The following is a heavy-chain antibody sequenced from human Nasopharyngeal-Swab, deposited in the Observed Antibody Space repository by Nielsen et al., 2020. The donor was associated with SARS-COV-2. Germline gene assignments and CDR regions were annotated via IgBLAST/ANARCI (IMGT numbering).Heavy chain of an antibody. D-gene: IGHD4-17*01. J-gene: IGHJ6*03. V-gene: IGHV4-30-4*01. CDR2: IYYSGST. Sequence: RQAPGKGLEWIGYIYYSGSTYYNPSLKSRVTISVDTSRNQFSLKLSSVTAADTAVYYCARDYRTVTTGGVYYYYYMDVWGKGTTVTVSS. CDR3: ARDYRTVTTGGVYYYYYMDV.